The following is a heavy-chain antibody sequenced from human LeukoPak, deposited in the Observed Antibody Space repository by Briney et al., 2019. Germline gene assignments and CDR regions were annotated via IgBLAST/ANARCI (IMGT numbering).Heavy chain of an antibody. CDR1: GFTFSSYA. D-gene: IGHD7-27*01. CDR2: IDYSGGAT. Sequence: GGSLRLSCAASGFTFSSYAMIWVRQAPGKGLDWVSSIDYSGGATYYADSVKGRFTISRDNPKNTLYLQMNSLRVEDTAVYYCAKLGTSSGLSDDWGQGTLVTVSS. J-gene: IGHJ4*02. V-gene: IGHV3-23*01. CDR3: AKLGTSSGLSDD.